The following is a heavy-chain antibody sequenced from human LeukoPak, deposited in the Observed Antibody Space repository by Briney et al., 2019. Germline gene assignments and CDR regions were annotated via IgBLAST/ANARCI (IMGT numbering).Heavy chain of an antibody. J-gene: IGHJ4*02. V-gene: IGHV3-23*01. D-gene: IGHD2-15*01. CDR3: ASQLVVVVAAEPDY. Sequence: GGSLRLSCAASGFTFSSYAMSWVRQAPRKGLEWVSAISGSGGSTYYADSVKGRFTISRDNSKNTLYLQMNSLRAEDTAVYYCASQLVVVVAAEPDYWGQGTLVTVSS. CDR1: GFTFSSYA. CDR2: ISGSGGST.